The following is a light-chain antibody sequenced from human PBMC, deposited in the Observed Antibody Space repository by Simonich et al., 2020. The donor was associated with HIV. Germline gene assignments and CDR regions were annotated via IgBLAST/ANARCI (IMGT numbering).Light chain of an antibody. CDR2: KAS. Sequence: DIQMTQSPSTLSASVGDRVTITCRASQSISTWLAWYQQKPGKAPKLLIYKASSLESGVPSRFSGSGSGTEFTLTIFSLQPDDFAIYYCLQRSNWPLTFGGGTKVEIK. CDR3: LQRSNWPLT. V-gene: IGKV1-5*03. CDR1: QSISTW. J-gene: IGKJ4*01.